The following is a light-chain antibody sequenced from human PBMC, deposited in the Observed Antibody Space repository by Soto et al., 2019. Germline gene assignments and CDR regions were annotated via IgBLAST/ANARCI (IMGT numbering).Light chain of an antibody. V-gene: IGKV3-20*01. CDR1: QSVSSSY. CDR3: QQYGNSPWT. J-gene: IGKJ1*01. Sequence: IVLTQSPGTLSLSPGARATLSCRASQSVSSSYLTWYQQKPGQAPRLLIYGASSRATGIPDRFSGSGSGTDFSLTISRLEPEDFAVYYCQQYGNSPWTFGQGTKVDIK. CDR2: GAS.